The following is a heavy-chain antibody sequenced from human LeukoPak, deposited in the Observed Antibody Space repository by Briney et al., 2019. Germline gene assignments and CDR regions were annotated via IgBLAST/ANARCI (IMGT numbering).Heavy chain of an antibody. CDR3: AREERRVSSRIDF. J-gene: IGHJ4*02. CDR1: GFAFSTYS. Sequence: GGSLRLSCAASGFAFSTYSMHWVRQAPGKGLEWVSSISTSSSYIYYADSVKGRFTISRDNAKNSLFLQMSGLRAEDTAVYYCAREERRVSSRIDFWGQGTLVTVSS. V-gene: IGHV3-21*01. CDR2: ISTSSSYI. D-gene: IGHD1-26*01.